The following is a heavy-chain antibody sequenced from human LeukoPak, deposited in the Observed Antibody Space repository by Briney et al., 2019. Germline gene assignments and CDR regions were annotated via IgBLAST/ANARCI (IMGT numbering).Heavy chain of an antibody. D-gene: IGHD3-10*01. CDR2: ISGSGGST. Sequence: GGSLRLSCEASGFTFDDYGMSWVRQPPGKGLEWVSAISGSGGSTYYADSVKGRFTISRDNSKNTLYLQMNSLRAEDTAVYYCAKVGYYGSGRHFDYWGQGTLVTVSS. CDR1: GFTFDDYG. J-gene: IGHJ4*02. CDR3: AKVGYYGSGRHFDY. V-gene: IGHV3-23*01.